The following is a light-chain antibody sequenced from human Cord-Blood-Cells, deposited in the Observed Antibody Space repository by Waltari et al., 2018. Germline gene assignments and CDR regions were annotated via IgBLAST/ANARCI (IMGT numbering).Light chain of an antibody. V-gene: IGLV2-14*01. Sequence: QSALTQPASVSGSPGQSITISCTGTSSDVGGYNYVSWYQQPQGKAPKLMIYAVHNRPAGVSNRFSGSKSGNTASLTISGLQAEDEADYYCSSYTSSSTLDVFGSGTKVTVL. CDR1: SSDVGGYNY. J-gene: IGLJ1*01. CDR3: SSYTSSSTLDV. CDR2: AVH.